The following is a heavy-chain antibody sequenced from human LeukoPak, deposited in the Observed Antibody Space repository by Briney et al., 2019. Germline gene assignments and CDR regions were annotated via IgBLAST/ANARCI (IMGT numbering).Heavy chain of an antibody. Sequence: GGSLRLSCAASGFTLSTYGMHWVRQAPGKGLEWVAFIGYDGSNKYYADSVKGRFTISRDNSKNTLYLQMNSLRAEDTAVYYCIAAAGNFDYWGQGTLVTVSS. V-gene: IGHV3-30*02. D-gene: IGHD6-13*01. J-gene: IGHJ4*02. CDR2: IGYDGSNK. CDR1: GFTLSTYG. CDR3: IAAAGNFDY.